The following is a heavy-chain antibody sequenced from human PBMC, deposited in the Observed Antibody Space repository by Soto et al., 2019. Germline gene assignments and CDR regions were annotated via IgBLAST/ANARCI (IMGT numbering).Heavy chain of an antibody. V-gene: IGHV4-59*01. J-gene: IGHJ3*02. CDR1: GGSISSYY. CDR3: ARVWGGAFDI. CDR2: IYYSGST. D-gene: IGHD3-10*01. Sequence: ASETLSLTCTVSGGSISSYYWSWIRQPPGKGLEWIGYIYYSGSTNYNPSLKSRVTISVDTSKNQFSLKMSSVTAADTAVYYCARVWGGAFDIWGQGTIVT.